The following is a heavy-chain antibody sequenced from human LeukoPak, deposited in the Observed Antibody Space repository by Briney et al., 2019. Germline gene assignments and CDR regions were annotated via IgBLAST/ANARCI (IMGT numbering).Heavy chain of an antibody. D-gene: IGHD6-6*01. Sequence: ETLSLTCAVYGGSFSGYYWSWVRQAPGKGLEWVSVISASGASTYNADSVKGRFTISRDNSKNTLYLKMNSLSVEDKAVYYCAKGLSTRPLYYFDFWGQGTLVTVSS. J-gene: IGHJ4*02. CDR3: AKGLSTRPLYYFDF. V-gene: IGHV3-23*01. CDR2: ISASGAST. CDR1: GGSFSGYY.